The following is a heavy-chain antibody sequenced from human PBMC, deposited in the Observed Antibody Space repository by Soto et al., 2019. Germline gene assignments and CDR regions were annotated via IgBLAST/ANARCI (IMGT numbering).Heavy chain of an antibody. CDR3: ARGPSI. V-gene: IGHV4-34*01. CDR2: INHSGST. Sequence: SETLSLTCAVYGGSFSGYYWSWIRQPPGKGLEWIGEINHSGSTNYNPSLKSRVTISVDTSKNQFSLKLSSVTAADTAVYYCARGPSIWGQGTMVTVSS. J-gene: IGHJ3*02. CDR1: GGSFSGYY.